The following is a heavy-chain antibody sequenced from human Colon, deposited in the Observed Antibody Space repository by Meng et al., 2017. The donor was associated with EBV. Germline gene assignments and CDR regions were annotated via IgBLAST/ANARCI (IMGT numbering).Heavy chain of an antibody. D-gene: IGHD6-13*01. J-gene: IGHJ4*02. Sequence: QVQLVESXXGVVQPGGALRLSCAASGFTFSHYAIHWVRQAPGKGLEWVAVIWSNGINKYYGDAVKGRFTISRDNSKDMVYLQMESLRAEDTALYYCATSIVAAGTIDYWGQGTLVTVSS. CDR2: IWSNGINK. CDR3: ATSIVAAGTIDY. V-gene: IGHV3-33*01. CDR1: GFTFSHYA.